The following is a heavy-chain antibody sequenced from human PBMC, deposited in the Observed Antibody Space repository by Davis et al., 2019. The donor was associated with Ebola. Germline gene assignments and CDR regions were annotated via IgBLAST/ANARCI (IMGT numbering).Heavy chain of an antibody. CDR1: GFTVSSNY. V-gene: IGHV3-53*01. CDR3: ARDYGDYYYGMDV. J-gene: IGHJ6*02. D-gene: IGHD4-17*01. Sequence: GESLKISCAASGFTVSSNYMSWVRHAPGKGLEWVSVIYSGGSTYYADSVKGRFTISRDNSKNTLYLQMNSLRAEDTAVYYCARDYGDYYYGMDVWGQGTTVTVSS. CDR2: IYSGGST.